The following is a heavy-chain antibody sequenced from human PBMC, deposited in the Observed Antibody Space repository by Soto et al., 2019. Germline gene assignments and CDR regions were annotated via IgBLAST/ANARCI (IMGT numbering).Heavy chain of an antibody. D-gene: IGHD3-16*01. CDR1: GGSLTSYP. Sequence: QMEQSGAEVRKPGSSVKVSCKPSGGSLTSYPMAWVRQAPGQGFEWMGGIIPIHGTTEYAQKFQGRVTITEDESTNRATLELTGLTSEYTAVYYCARGWGLVSWGQGTLVTVSS. CDR2: IIPIHGTT. CDR3: ARGWGLVS. J-gene: IGHJ4*02. V-gene: IGHV1-69*01.